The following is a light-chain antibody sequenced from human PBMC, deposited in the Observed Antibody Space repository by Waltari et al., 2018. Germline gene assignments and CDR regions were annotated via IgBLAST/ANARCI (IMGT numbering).Light chain of an antibody. CDR1: QSLLYSSNNKNY. J-gene: IGKJ4*01. CDR2: WAS. V-gene: IGKV4-1*01. CDR3: QQYHSYPLS. Sequence: DIVMTQSPDSLAVSLGDRATINCKSSQSLLYSSNNKNYLAWYQQKPGQPPKLLVYWASTRESGVPDRFSGSGSGTDFTLTISSLQPEDFATYYCQQYHSYPLSFGGGTKVEIK.